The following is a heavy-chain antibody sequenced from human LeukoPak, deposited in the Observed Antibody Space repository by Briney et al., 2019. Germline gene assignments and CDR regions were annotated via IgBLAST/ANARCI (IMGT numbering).Heavy chain of an antibody. V-gene: IGHV4-59*08. J-gene: IGHJ4*02. CDR1: GGSISNYY. D-gene: IGHD2-15*01. CDR2: IYYTGNT. CDR3: ARHAAGYCDGGSCPFYFDY. Sequence: SETLSLTCTVSGGSISNYYWSWIRQPPGMGLEWIAYIYYTGNTRYNPSLKSRVTISVDTSKNQFSLNLSSVTAADTAVYYCARHAAGYCDGGSCPFYFDYWGQGTLVTVSS.